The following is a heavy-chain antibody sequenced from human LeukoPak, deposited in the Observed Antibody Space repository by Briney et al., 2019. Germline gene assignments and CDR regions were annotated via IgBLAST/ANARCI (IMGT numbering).Heavy chain of an antibody. CDR3: ARVVRPCTGDCYSGLFDS. V-gene: IGHV4-30-4*08. CDR2: MFYSGST. Sequence: PSQTLSLTCTVSGGSISSDDYYWTWIRQPPGEGLEWIGYMFYSGSTFYNPSLKSRVTISVDTSKNHFSLKLSSVTAADTAVYYCARVVRPCTGDCYSGLFDSWAQGTLVTVSS. J-gene: IGHJ3*02. CDR1: GGSISSDDYY. D-gene: IGHD2-21*02.